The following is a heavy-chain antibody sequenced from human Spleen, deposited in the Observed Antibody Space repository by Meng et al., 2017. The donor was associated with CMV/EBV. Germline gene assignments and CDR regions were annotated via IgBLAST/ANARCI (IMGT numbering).Heavy chain of an antibody. CDR3: AKDQVVVVAATYYYGMDV. CDR1: GFTFSSYA. CDR2: ISGSGGST. V-gene: IGHV3-23*01. J-gene: IGHJ6*02. D-gene: IGHD2-15*01. Sequence: GGSLRLSCAASGFTFSSYAMSWVRQAPGKGLEWVSAISGSGGSTYYADSVKGRFTISRDNSKNTLYLQMNSLRAEDTAVYYCAKDQVVVVAATYYYGMDVWGQGTTFPFSS.